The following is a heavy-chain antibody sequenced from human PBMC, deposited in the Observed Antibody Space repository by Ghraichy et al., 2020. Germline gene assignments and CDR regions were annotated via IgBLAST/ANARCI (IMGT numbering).Heavy chain of an antibody. Sequence: ASVKVSCKASGYTFTGYYMHWVRQAPGQGLEWMGRINPNSGGTNYAQKFQGRVTMTRDTSISTAYMELSRLRSDDTAVYYCARVRGSYKDFDYWGQGTLVTVSS. CDR3: ARVRGSYKDFDY. CDR1: GYTFTGYY. CDR2: INPNSGGT. J-gene: IGHJ4*02. V-gene: IGHV1-2*06. D-gene: IGHD1-26*01.